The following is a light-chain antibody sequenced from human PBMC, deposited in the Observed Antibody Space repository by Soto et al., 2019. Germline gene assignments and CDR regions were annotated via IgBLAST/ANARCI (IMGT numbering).Light chain of an antibody. CDR1: SSDVGGYNY. J-gene: IGLJ1*01. CDR3: CSSAPESTYV. CDR2: EVS. Sequence: QSVLTQPPSASGPPGQSVTISCTGTSSDVGGYNYVSWYQQHPGKAPKLMIYEVSKRPSGVPDRFSGSKSGNTASLTVSGLQAEDEADYFCCSSAPESTYVFGTGTKVTVL. V-gene: IGLV2-8*01.